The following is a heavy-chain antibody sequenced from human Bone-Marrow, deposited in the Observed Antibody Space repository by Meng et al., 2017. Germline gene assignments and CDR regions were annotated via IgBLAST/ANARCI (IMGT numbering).Heavy chain of an antibody. V-gene: IGHV4-39*07. D-gene: IGHD2-2*01. CDR2: IYYSGST. J-gene: IGHJ5*02. CDR1: GGSISSSSYY. Sequence: QLELVEAGPGLVKPPETLSLPCPVSGGSISSSSYYWGWIRQPPGKGLEWIGSIYYSGSTYYNPSLKSRVTISVDTSKNQFSLKLSSVTAADTAVYYCARAGSGIVVVLDPRGQGTLVTVSS. CDR3: ARAGSGIVVVLDP.